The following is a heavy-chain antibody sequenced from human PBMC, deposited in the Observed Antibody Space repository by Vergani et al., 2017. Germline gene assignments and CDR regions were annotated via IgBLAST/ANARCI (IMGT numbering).Heavy chain of an antibody. Sequence: QVQLQESGPGLVKPPRTLSLTCAVSGDSISSNNCWTWVRQPPGKGLEWIGEICHTEDTKYSPSLKSRVPVSVDESRNLFSLGLNSVTAADTAVYYCATIGYRRWGYYFDYWGQGILVTVSS. D-gene: IGHD2-2*02. V-gene: IGHV4-4*03. J-gene: IGHJ4*02. CDR3: ATIGYRRWGYYFDY. CDR1: GDSISSNNC. CDR2: ICHTEDT.